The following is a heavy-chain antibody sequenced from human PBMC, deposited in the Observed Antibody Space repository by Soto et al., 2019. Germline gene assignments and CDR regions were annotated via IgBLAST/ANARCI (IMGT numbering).Heavy chain of an antibody. CDR3: ARRYYDFWSGYYKGAFDI. D-gene: IGHD3-3*01. Sequence: QVQLVQSGAEVKKPGASVKVSCKASGYTFTSYGISWVRQAPGQGLEWMGWISAYNGNTNYAQKLQGRVTMTTDTSTSTAYMELRSLRSDDTAVYYCARRYYDFWSGYYKGAFDIWGQGTMVTLSS. CDR2: ISAYNGNT. V-gene: IGHV1-18*01. J-gene: IGHJ3*02. CDR1: GYTFTSYG.